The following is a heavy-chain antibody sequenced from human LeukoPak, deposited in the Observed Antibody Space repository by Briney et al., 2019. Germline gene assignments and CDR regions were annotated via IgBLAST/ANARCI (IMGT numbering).Heavy chain of an antibody. J-gene: IGHJ4*02. CDR1: GYTFTSYG. Sequence: ASVKVSCKASGYTFTSYGISWVRQAPGQGLEWMGRIIPILGIANYAQKFQGRVTITADKSTSTAYMELSSLRSEDTAVYYCAISGYSYGYGYWGQGTLVTVSS. CDR3: AISGYSYGYGY. D-gene: IGHD5-18*01. CDR2: IIPILGIA. V-gene: IGHV1-69*04.